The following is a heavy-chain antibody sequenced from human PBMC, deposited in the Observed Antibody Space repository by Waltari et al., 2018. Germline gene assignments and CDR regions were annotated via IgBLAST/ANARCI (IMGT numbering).Heavy chain of an antibody. V-gene: IGHV3-74*01. D-gene: IGHD1-26*01. CDR1: GFPFRSYW. Sequence: EVQLVESGGGLVQPGGSLSLSCAASGFPFRSYWMHWVRQAPGKGLVWVSRVNSDGSSTSYADSVKGRFTISRDNAKNTLYLQMNSLRAEDTAVYYCIVGATNLLGYWGQGTLVTVSS. J-gene: IGHJ4*02. CDR3: IVGATNLLGY. CDR2: VNSDGSST.